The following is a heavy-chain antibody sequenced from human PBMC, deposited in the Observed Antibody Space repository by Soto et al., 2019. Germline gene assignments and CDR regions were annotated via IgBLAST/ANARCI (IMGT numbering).Heavy chain of an antibody. CDR2: ISSSGSTI. CDR3: AREPPGDTAMVRYYFAY. J-gene: IGHJ4*02. Sequence: GGSLRLSCAASGFTFSDYYMSWIRQAPGKGLEWVSYISSSGSTIYYADSVKGRFTISRDNAKNSLYLQMNSLRAEDTAVYYCAREPPGDTAMVRYYFAYWGQGTLVTDSS. D-gene: IGHD5-18*01. CDR1: GFTFSDYY. V-gene: IGHV3-11*01.